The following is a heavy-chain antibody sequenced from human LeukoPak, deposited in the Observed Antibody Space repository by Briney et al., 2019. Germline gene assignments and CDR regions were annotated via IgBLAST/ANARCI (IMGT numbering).Heavy chain of an antibody. Sequence: GGSLRLSCAASGFTFSSYHFHWVRQAPGKGLEWVSSISSDSSGFKYYAHSVQGRFTISRDNARNSMYLQMNSLRAEDTAVYYCARGTNWSPLDFDYWGQGSLVTVSS. CDR2: ISSDSSGFK. J-gene: IGHJ4*02. CDR1: GFTFSSYH. CDR3: ARGTNWSPLDFDY. V-gene: IGHV3-21*04. D-gene: IGHD1-20*01.